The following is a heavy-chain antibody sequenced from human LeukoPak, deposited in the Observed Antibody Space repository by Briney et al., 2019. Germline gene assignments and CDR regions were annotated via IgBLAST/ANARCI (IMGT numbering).Heavy chain of an antibody. V-gene: IGHV3-30*02. J-gene: IGHJ4*02. Sequence: GGSLRLSCAASGFTFSSYGMHWVRQAPGKGLEWVAFIRYDGSNKYYADSVKGRFTISRDNSKNTLYLQMNSLRAEDTAVYYCANLNSGSYYFDYWSQGTLVTVSS. CDR3: ANLNSGSYYFDY. CDR2: IRYDGSNK. CDR1: GFTFSSYG. D-gene: IGHD1-26*01.